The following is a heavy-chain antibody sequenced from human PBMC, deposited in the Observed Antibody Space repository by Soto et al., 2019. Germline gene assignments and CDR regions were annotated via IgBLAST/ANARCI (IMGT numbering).Heavy chain of an antibody. V-gene: IGHV3-23*01. CDR3: AKNKGGNYCTRTSCLYSFDY. D-gene: IGHD2-2*01. CDR1: GFTFSTYA. Sequence: EVHVLESGGDLVQPGGSLRLSCAASGFTFSTYAMTWVRQAAGKGLEWVSTISDSSSTYYADSVKGRFTISRDNSKNTRYLEMTSRRADDTAVYYCAKNKGGNYCTRTSCLYSFDYWGQGTLVTVSS. CDR2: ISDSSST. J-gene: IGHJ4*02.